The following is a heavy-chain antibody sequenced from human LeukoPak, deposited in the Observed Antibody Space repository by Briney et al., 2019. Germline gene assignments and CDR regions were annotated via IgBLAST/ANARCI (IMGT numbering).Heavy chain of an antibody. Sequence: ASVKVSCKASGYTFTSYDINWVRQATGQGLEWMGWMDPNSGNTGYAQKFQGRVTITRNTSISTAYMELSSLRSEDTAVYCCARGWNYMDVWGKGTTVTVSS. V-gene: IGHV1-8*03. CDR3: ARGWNYMDV. J-gene: IGHJ6*03. CDR1: GYTFTSYD. CDR2: MDPNSGNT. D-gene: IGHD1-1*01.